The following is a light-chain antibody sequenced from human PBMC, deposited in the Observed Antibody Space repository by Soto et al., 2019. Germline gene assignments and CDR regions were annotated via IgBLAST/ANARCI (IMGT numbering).Light chain of an antibody. CDR2: GAS. CDR3: QESYSFLWGT. Sequence: DIQMTQSPSSLSASVGDRVTITCRTSQRINTYLNWYQQKPGKSPKLLIYGASSLQSGVPLRFSGSGSGTDFTLTINTLQPEDFATYYCQESYSFLWGTCGQGTKVEIK. V-gene: IGKV1-39*01. J-gene: IGKJ1*01. CDR1: QRINTY.